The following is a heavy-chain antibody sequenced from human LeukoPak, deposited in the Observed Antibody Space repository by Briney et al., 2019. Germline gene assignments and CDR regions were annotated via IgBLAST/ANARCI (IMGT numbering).Heavy chain of an antibody. CDR1: GFTFSNYA. V-gene: IGHV3-23*01. Sequence: PGGSLRLSCAASGFTFSNYAMTWVRQAPGKGLEWVSAIGGGHTFYADSVKGRFTISTDNSKNTLYLQMNSLRAEDTAVYYCVKRIDGSGSYYIDHWGHGILVTVSS. CDR3: VKRIDGSGSYYIDH. CDR2: IGGGHT. J-gene: IGHJ4*01. D-gene: IGHD3-10*01.